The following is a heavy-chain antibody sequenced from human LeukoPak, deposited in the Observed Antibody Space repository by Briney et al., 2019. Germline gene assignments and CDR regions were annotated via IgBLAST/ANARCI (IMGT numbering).Heavy chain of an antibody. CDR3: AILPGYSSGWYEVNY. CDR1: GFTFSSYA. CDR2: ISGSGGST. J-gene: IGHJ4*02. Sequence: SGGSRRLSCAASGFTFSSYAMSWVRQAPGKGVEWVSGISGSGGSTYYADSVKGRFTISRDNSRNTLYLQMNSPRAEDTAVYYCAILPGYSSGWYEVNYWGQGTLVTVSS. V-gene: IGHV3-23*01. D-gene: IGHD6-13*01.